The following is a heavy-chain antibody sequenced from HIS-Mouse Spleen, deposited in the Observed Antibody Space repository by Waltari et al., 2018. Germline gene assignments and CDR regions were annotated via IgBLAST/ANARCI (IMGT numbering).Heavy chain of an antibody. J-gene: IGHJ2*01. CDR2: IYYSGRT. D-gene: IGHD6-13*01. CDR1: GGSISSSSYY. CDR3: AREIPYSSSWYDWYFDL. Sequence: QLQLQESGPGLVKPSETLSLTCTVSGGSISSSSYYWGWIRQPPGKGLGWIGSIYYSGRTYYNPSPKSRFTISADTSKNQCSLKLSSVTAADTAVYYCAREIPYSSSWYDWYFDLWGRGTLVTVSS. V-gene: IGHV4-39*07.